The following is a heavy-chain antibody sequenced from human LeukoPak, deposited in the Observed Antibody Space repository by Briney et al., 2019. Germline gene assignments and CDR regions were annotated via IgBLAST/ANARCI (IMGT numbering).Heavy chain of an antibody. V-gene: IGHV1-8*03. CDR1: GYTFTSYD. Sequence: ASVKVSCKASGYTFTSYDINWERQATGQGLEWMGWMNPNSGSTGYAQKFQGRVTITRNTSISTAYMELSSLRAEDMALYYCAKDRRKHLYYYMDVWGKGTTVTVSS. J-gene: IGHJ6*03. CDR2: MNPNSGST. CDR3: AKDRRKHLYYYMDV.